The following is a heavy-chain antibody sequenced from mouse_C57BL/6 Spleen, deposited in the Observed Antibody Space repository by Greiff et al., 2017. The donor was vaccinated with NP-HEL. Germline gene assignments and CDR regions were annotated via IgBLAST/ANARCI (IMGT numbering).Heavy chain of an antibody. CDR1: GFSLTSYG. CDR2: IWRGGST. Sequence: VKLVESGPGLVQPSQSLSITCTVSGFSLTSYGVHWVRQSPGKGLEWLGVIWRGGSTDYNAAFMSRLSITKDNSKSQVFFKMNSLQADDTAIYYCAKNDDYDYYAMDYWGQGTSVTVSS. CDR3: AKNDDYDYYAMDY. D-gene: IGHD2-4*01. V-gene: IGHV2-5*01. J-gene: IGHJ4*01.